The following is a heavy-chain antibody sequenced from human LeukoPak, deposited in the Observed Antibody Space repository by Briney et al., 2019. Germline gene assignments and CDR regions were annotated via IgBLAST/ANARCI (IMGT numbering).Heavy chain of an antibody. CDR1: GFTFSSYG. Sequence: GGSLLLSCAASGFTFSSYGMHWVRPAPGKGLEWVAVIWYDGSNKYYADSVRGRFTISRDNSKNTLYLQMNSLRAEDTAVYYCARGLARGYCSSTSCSPRLGYWGQGTLVTVSS. V-gene: IGHV3-33*01. CDR3: ARGLARGYCSSTSCSPRLGY. D-gene: IGHD2-2*01. CDR2: IWYDGSNK. J-gene: IGHJ4*02.